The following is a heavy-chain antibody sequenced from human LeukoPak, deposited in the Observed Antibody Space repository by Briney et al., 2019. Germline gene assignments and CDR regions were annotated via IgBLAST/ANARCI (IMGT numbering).Heavy chain of an antibody. CDR2: ISGSGAST. Sequence: GGSQRLSCAASGFTFSSYAMSWVRQAPGKGLEWVSAISGSGASTYYADSVKGRFTISRDNSKNTLYLQMNSLRAEDTAVYYCAKVDDPAPIPGIAAAGIPYFDYWGQGTLVSVSS. J-gene: IGHJ4*02. CDR3: AKVDDPAPIPGIAAAGIPYFDY. CDR1: GFTFSSYA. V-gene: IGHV3-23*01. D-gene: IGHD6-13*01.